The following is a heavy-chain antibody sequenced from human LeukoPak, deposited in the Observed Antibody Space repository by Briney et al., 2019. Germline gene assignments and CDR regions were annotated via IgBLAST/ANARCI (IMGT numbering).Heavy chain of an antibody. V-gene: IGHV4-31*03. CDR2: IYYSGST. Sequence: SETLSLTCTVSGGSISSGGYYWSWIRQRPGKDLEWIGYIYYSGSTYYNPSLKSRVTISVDTSKNQFSLKLSSVTAADTAVYYCARGFREGWWFDPWGQGTLVTVSS. CDR1: GGSISSGGYY. J-gene: IGHJ5*02. D-gene: IGHD5-24*01. CDR3: ARGFREGWWFDP.